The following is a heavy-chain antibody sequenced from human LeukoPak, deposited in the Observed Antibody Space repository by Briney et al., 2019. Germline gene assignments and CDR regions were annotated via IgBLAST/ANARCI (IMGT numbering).Heavy chain of an antibody. J-gene: IGHJ6*03. CDR1: GYTFTSYY. CDR2: INPSGGST. V-gene: IGHV1-46*01. Sequence: ASVKVSCKASGYTFTSYYMHWVRQAPGQGLEWMGIINPSGGSTSYAQKFQGRVTMTRNTSTSTVYMELSSLRSEDTAVYYCARGRYSYGRLVYYYYYYMDVWGKGTTVTVSS. CDR3: ARGRYSYGRLVYYYYYYMDV. D-gene: IGHD5-18*01.